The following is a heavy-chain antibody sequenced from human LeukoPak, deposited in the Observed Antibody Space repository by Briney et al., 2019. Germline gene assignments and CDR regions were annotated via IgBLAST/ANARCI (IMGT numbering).Heavy chain of an antibody. Sequence: SETLSLTCAVYGGSFSGYYWSWIRQPPGKGLEWIGEINHSGSTNYNPSLKSRVTISVDTSKNQFSLKLSSVTAADTAVYYCARLIGYYDSSGHDAFDIWGQGTMVTVSS. V-gene: IGHV4-34*01. CDR1: GGSFSGYY. CDR3: ARLIGYYDSSGHDAFDI. J-gene: IGHJ3*02. CDR2: INHSGST. D-gene: IGHD3-22*01.